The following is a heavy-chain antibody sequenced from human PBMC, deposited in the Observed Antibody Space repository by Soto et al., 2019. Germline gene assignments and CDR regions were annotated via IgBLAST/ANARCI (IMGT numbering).Heavy chain of an antibody. J-gene: IGHJ5*02. Sequence: QVQLVQSGAEVKKPGASVKVSCKASGYTFTSYAMHWVRQAPGQRLEWMGWINAGNGNTKYSQKFQGRVTITRDTSASTAYKELISLRSEDTAVYYCARGDSFDPWGQGTLVTVSS. CDR2: INAGNGNT. CDR1: GYTFTSYA. V-gene: IGHV1-3*01. CDR3: ARGDSFDP. D-gene: IGHD1-26*01.